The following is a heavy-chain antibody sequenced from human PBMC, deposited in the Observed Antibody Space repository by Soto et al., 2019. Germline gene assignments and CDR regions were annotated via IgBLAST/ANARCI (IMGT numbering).Heavy chain of an antibody. CDR2: INPKSEDT. J-gene: IGHJ5*02. CDR1: GYPFSDNQ. D-gene: IGHD4-4*01. V-gene: IGHV1-2*02. CDR3: ARKHSLDYIRWGLDP. Sequence: ASVKVSCKASGYPFSDNQIHWLRRAPGQGLEWMGRINPKSEDTNYAQKFQGRVTMTRDTSIDTAYLELTGLTSDDTATYYCARKHSLDYIRWGLDPWGQGTLVTVSS.